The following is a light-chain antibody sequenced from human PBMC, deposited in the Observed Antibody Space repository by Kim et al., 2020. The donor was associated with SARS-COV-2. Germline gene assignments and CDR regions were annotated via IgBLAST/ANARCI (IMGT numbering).Light chain of an antibody. CDR3: QVWDSSSDHRV. J-gene: IGLJ3*02. Sequence: APGKTARLTCVENNIGSKSVHVNQQKPGQAPVLVIYYDSDRPSGIPERFSGSNSGNTATLTISRVEAGDEADYYCQVWDSSSDHRVFGGGTQLTVL. CDR2: YDS. V-gene: IGLV3-21*04. CDR1: NIGSKS.